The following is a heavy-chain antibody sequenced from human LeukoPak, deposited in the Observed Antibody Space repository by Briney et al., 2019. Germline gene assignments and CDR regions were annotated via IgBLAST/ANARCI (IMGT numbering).Heavy chain of an antibody. J-gene: IGHJ4*02. CDR2: IIPIFGTA. V-gene: IGHV1-69*13. Sequence: SVKVSCKASGGTFSSYAISWVRQAPGQGLEWMGGIIPIFGTANYAQKFQGRVTITADESTSTAYMELSSLRSEDTAVYYCASAYYYDSSGYYSGGLDYWGQGTLVTVSS. CDR1: GGTFSSYA. D-gene: IGHD3-22*01. CDR3: ASAYYYDSSGYYSGGLDY.